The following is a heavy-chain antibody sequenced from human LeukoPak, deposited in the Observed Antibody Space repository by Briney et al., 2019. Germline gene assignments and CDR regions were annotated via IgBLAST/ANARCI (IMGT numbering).Heavy chain of an antibody. V-gene: IGHV4-4*07. D-gene: IGHD6-13*01. CDR3: ARDGSRWYFDAFDM. J-gene: IGHJ3*02. CDR2: ICDRGKT. CDR1: GGSINNYC. Sequence: SETLSLTCTVSGGSINNYCWNWIRQPAGKGLEWIGRICDRGKTNYNPSLKSRVTMTVDTSKNHFSLRVNSVTAADTAEYYCARDGSRWYFDAFDMWGQGTLVTVSS.